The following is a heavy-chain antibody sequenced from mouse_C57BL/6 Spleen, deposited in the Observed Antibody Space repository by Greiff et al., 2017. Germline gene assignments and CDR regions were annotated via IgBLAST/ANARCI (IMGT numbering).Heavy chain of an antibody. J-gene: IGHJ4*01. V-gene: IGHV5-17*01. CDR1: GFTFSDYG. CDR3: ARRGATTVVGDYYAMDY. D-gene: IGHD1-1*01. CDR2: ISSGSSTI. Sequence: EVQLVESGGGLVKPGGSLKLSCAASGFTFSDYGMHWVRQAPEKGLEWVAYISSGSSTIYYADTVKGRFTISRDNAKNTLFLQMTSLRSEDTAMYYCARRGATTVVGDYYAMDYWGQGTSVTVSS.